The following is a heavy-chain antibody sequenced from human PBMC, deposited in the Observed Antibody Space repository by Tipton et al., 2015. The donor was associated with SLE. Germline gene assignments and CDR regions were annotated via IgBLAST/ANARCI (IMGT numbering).Heavy chain of an antibody. CDR2: IKSKADGGTT. Sequence: SLRLSCTVSGFTLTNAWMSWVRQAPGKGLEWVGRIKSKADGGTTDYVATVKGRFTMSRDDSKNTLYLQMNSLKTEDTAVYYCIPRGYSGYWGQGTLVTVSS. V-gene: IGHV3-15*01. J-gene: IGHJ4*02. D-gene: IGHD5-12*01. CDR1: GFTLTNAW. CDR3: IPRGYSGY.